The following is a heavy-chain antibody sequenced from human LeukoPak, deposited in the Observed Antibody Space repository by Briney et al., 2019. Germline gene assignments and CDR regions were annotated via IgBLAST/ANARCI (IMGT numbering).Heavy chain of an antibody. CDR3: ARGPYDVIAATRGFDF. J-gene: IGHJ4*02. D-gene: IGHD2-15*01. CDR1: GFIFSNYL. CDR2: IKQDGSEK. Sequence: GGPLRLSCAASGFIFSNYLMSWVRQAPGKGLEWVANIKQDGSEKSYVDSVKARFAISRDNAKNSLYLQMNSLRAEDSAVYYCARGPYDVIAATRGFDFWGQGALVTVSS. V-gene: IGHV3-7*03.